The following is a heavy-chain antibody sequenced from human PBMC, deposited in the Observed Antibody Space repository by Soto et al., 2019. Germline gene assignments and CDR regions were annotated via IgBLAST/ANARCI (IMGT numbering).Heavy chain of an antibody. D-gene: IGHD2-8*01. Sequence: GGSLKISCKVSGYSFTSYWISGVRQMPGKGLEWMGRIDPSDSYTNYSPSFQGHVTISADKSISTAYLQWSSLKASDTAMYYCARLPIVLMVYDYYYGMDVWGQGTTVTVSS. CDR2: IDPSDSYT. J-gene: IGHJ6*02. V-gene: IGHV5-10-1*01. CDR1: GYSFTSYW. CDR3: ARLPIVLMVYDYYYGMDV.